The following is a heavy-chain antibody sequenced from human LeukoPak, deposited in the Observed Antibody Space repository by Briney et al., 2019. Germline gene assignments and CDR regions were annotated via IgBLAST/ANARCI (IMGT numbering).Heavy chain of an antibody. J-gene: IGHJ6*03. V-gene: IGHV4-34*01. Sequence: SETLSLTCAVYGGSFSGYYWSWIRQPPGKGLDWIGEINHSGSTNYNPSLKSRVTISVDTYKNQFSLKLSSVTAADTAVYYCARGRYGSGSIAFTYYYMDVWGKGTTVTISS. CDR3: ARGRYGSGSIAFTYYYMDV. CDR1: GGSFSGYY. D-gene: IGHD3-10*01. CDR2: INHSGST.